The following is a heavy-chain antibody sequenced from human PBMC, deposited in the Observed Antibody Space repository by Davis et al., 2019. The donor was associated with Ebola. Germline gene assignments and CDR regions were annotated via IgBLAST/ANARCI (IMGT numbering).Heavy chain of an antibody. J-gene: IGHJ4*02. CDR3: ARVSWDELLFDWLSLDY. Sequence: GGSLRLSCAASGFTFSSYGMHWVRQAPGKGLEWVAVISYDGSNKYYADSVKGRFTISRDNSKNTLYLQMNSLRAEDTAVYYCARVSWDELLFDWLSLDYWGQGTLVTVSS. CDR2: ISYDGSNK. V-gene: IGHV3-30*03. CDR1: GFTFSSYG. D-gene: IGHD3-9*01.